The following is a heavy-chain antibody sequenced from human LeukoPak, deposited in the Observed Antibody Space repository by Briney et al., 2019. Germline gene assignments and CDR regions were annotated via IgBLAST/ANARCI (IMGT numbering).Heavy chain of an antibody. CDR2: IIPIFGTA. Sequence: SVKVSCKASGGTFSSYAISWVRQAPGQGLEWMGGIIPIFGTANYAQKFQGGVTITADESTSTAYMELSSLRSEDTAVYYCARGGVWSPQNWFDPWGQGTLVTVSS. V-gene: IGHV1-69*13. J-gene: IGHJ5*02. D-gene: IGHD3-3*01. CDR3: ARGGVWSPQNWFDP. CDR1: GGTFSSYA.